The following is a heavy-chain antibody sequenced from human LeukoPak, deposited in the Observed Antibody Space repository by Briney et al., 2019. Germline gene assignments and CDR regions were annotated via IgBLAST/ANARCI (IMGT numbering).Heavy chain of an antibody. Sequence: PSETLSLTCTVSGGSISSSSYYWGWIRQPPGKGPEWIGSIYYSGSTYYNPSLKSRVTISVDTSKNQFSLKLSSVTAADTAVYYCARLRRSCSSTSCPYYFDYWGQGTLVTVSS. CDR3: ARLRRSCSSTSCPYYFDY. CDR2: IYYSGST. CDR1: GGSISSSSYY. D-gene: IGHD2-2*01. V-gene: IGHV4-39*01. J-gene: IGHJ4*02.